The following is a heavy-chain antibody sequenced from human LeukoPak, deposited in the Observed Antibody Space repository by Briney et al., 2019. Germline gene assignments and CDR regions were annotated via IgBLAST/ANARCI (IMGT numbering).Heavy chain of an antibody. D-gene: IGHD3-10*01. V-gene: IGHV3-30*18. J-gene: IGHJ4*02. CDR3: AKDRYGSGSYFHY. CDR1: GFTFSSYS. CDR2: ISYDGSNK. Sequence: GGSLRLSCAASGFTFSSYSMNWVRQAPGKGLEWVAVISYDGSNKYYADSVKGRFTISRDNSKNTLYLQMNSLRAEDTAVYYCAKDRYGSGSYFHYWGQGTLVTVSS.